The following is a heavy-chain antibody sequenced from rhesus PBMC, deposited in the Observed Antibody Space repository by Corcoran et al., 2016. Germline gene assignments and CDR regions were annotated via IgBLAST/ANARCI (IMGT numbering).Heavy chain of an antibody. V-gene: IGHV4-122*02. D-gene: IGHD3-28*01. CDR3: ARQRYNYDSGYVDY. CDR1: GGSISRGYYY. CDR2: ITYSGST. J-gene: IGHJ4*01. Sequence: QVQLQESGPGLVKPSEPLSLTCAVSGGSISRGYYYSSWIRQPPGRGLEWIGYITYSGSTSYSPSLKSRVTISRDTSKNQFSLKLSSVTAADTAVYYCARQRYNYDSGYVDYWGQGVLVTVSS.